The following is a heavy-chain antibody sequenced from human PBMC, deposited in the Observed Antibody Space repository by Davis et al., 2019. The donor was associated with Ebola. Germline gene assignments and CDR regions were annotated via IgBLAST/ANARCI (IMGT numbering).Heavy chain of an antibody. CDR1: GFTFSNYG. V-gene: IGHV3-33*01. J-gene: IGHJ4*02. Sequence: PGGPLRSPCEAPGFTFSNYGMHWVRQAPGKGLEWVAVIWFDGSSQDYADSVKGRFTISRDNSKSTLYLQMDSLRAEDTAVYYCARVSVVIASWFYFDYWGQGTLVTVSS. D-gene: IGHD2-21*01. CDR3: ARVSVVIASWFYFDY. CDR2: IWFDGSSQ.